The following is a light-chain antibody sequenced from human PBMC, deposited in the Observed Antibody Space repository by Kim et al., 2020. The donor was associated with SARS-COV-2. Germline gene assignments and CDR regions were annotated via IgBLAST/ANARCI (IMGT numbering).Light chain of an antibody. CDR3: QQYGSSPGT. CDR2: GAS. CDR1: QSVSSSY. J-gene: IGKJ4*01. V-gene: IGKV3-20*01. Sequence: EIVLTQSPGTLSLSPGERATLSCRASQSVSSSYLAWYQQKPGQAPRLLIYGASRRATGIPDRFSGSGSGTDFTLTISRLEPEDFAVYYCQQYGSSPGTFGGGTKVDIK.